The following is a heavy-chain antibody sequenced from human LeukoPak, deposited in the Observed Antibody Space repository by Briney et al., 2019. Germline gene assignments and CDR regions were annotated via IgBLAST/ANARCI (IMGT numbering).Heavy chain of an antibody. CDR1: GYSISSGYY. D-gene: IGHD3-16*02. V-gene: IGHV4-38-2*02. J-gene: IGHJ4*02. CDR2: IYHSGST. CDR3: ARAHKSYDYVWGSYQGY. Sequence: SETLSLTCTVSGYSISSGYYWGWIRQPPGKGLEWIGSIYHSGSTYYNPSLKSRVTISVDTSKNQFSLKLSSVTAADTAVYYCARAHKSYDYVWGSYQGYWGQGTLVTVSS.